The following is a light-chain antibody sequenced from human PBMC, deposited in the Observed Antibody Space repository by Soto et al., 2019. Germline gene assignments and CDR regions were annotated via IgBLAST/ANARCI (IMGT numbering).Light chain of an antibody. J-gene: IGKJ2*01. V-gene: IGKV1-8*01. Sequence: AIRMTQSPSSFSASTGDRVTITCRASQDISSYLAWYQQKVGKAPKLLIYAAATLQRGALSRFSGSGPWTDFTLTISRLQSEDFSTYYCQLYFSYPYTFGQGTKLEI. CDR3: QLYFSYPYT. CDR1: QDISSY. CDR2: AAA.